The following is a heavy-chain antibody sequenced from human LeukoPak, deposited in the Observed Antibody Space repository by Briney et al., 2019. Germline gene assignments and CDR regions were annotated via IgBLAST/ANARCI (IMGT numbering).Heavy chain of an antibody. CDR2: ISHSGVTT. J-gene: IGHJ3*02. D-gene: IGHD2-15*01. Sequence: PGGSLRLSCAASGFTFSSYAMSWVRQAPGKGLEWVSAISHSGVTTYYADSVKGRFTISRDNSKNTLYLQMNSLRAEDTAVYYCAKAPPPYCSGGTCFDAFDIWGQGTMVTVS. CDR1: GFTFSSYA. CDR3: AKAPPPYCSGGTCFDAFDI. V-gene: IGHV3-23*01.